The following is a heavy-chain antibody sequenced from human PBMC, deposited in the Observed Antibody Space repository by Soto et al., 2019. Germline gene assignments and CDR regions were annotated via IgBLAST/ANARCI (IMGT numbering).Heavy chain of an antibody. CDR1: GFTFSSYA. D-gene: IGHD6-6*01. Sequence: QAGGSLRLSCAASGFTFSSYAMHWVRQAPGKGLKYVSAISSNGGSTYYANSVKGRFTISRDNSKNTLYLQMGSLRAEDMAVYYCARELSESSSFFAFDIWGQGTMVTVSS. J-gene: IGHJ3*02. CDR2: ISSNGGST. CDR3: ARELSESSSFFAFDI. V-gene: IGHV3-64*01.